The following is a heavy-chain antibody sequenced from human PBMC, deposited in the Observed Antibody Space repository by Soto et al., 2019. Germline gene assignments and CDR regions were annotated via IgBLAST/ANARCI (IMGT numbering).Heavy chain of an antibody. D-gene: IGHD3-22*01. J-gene: IGHJ4*02. CDR2: IENNGNY. V-gene: IGHV4-61*01. Sequence: QVQLQESGPGRAKPSETLSLTCSISGGSISSGRYAWSWIRQAPGKGLEWIGYIENNGNYGYNSPFNSQASISVDRSRNQSYLRLRSVTAADTAVYYCGRTDSNGAWAAWFWGQGIMVTVSS. CDR3: GRTDSNGAWAAWF. CDR1: GGSISSGRYA.